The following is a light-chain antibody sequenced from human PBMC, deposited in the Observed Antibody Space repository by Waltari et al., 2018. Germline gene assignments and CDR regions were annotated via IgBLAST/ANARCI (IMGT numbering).Light chain of an antibody. J-gene: IGKJ4*01. CDR2: EVS. Sequence: IQFTQSPSSLSASVGDSVTIACRASQDISGALAWYQQQPGTGPKLLIYEVSGLESGVPSRFRGSRSGTDFTLTITSLQPDDFATYYCQHYLSYPITFGGGTKVQIK. CDR3: QHYLSYPIT. V-gene: IGKV1-13*02. CDR1: QDISGA.